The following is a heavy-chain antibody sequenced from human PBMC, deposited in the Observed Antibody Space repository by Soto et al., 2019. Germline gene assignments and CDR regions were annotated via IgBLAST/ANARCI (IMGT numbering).Heavy chain of an antibody. Sequence: NPSETLSLTCTVSGGSISSGDYYWSWIRQPPGKGLEWIGYIYYSGSTYYNPSLKSRVTISVDTSKNQFSLKLSSVTAADTAVYYCARDLVPAAIAARKGGWFDPWGQGTLVTVS. J-gene: IGHJ5*02. CDR3: ARDLVPAAIAARKGGWFDP. V-gene: IGHV4-30-4*01. CDR2: IYYSGST. D-gene: IGHD2-2*02. CDR1: GGSISSGDYY.